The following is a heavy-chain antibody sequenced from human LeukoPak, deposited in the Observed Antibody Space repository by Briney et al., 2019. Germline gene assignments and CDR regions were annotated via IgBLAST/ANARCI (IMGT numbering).Heavy chain of an antibody. D-gene: IGHD3-9*01. J-gene: IGHJ3*02. V-gene: IGHV4-4*02. CDR1: GGSISSSNW. Sequence: PSGTLSPTCAVSGGSISSSNWWSWVRQPPGKGLEWIGEIYHSGSTNYNPSLKSRVTISVDKSKNQFSLKLSSVTAADTAVYYCAVLYYDILTGPGGAFDIWGQGTMVTVSS. CDR3: AVLYYDILTGPGGAFDI. CDR2: IYHSGST.